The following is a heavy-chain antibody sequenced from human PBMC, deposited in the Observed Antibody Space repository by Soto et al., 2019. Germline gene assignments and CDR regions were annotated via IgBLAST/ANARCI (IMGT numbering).Heavy chain of an antibody. V-gene: IGHV1-69*02. Sequence: QVQLVQSGAGVKKPGSSVKVSCKASGGTFSSYTISWVRQAPGQGLEWMGRIIPILGIANYAQKFQGRVTITADKSTSTAYMELSSLRSEDTAVYYCASSIVVVTRNWFDPWGQGTLVTVSS. J-gene: IGHJ5*02. CDR3: ASSIVVVTRNWFDP. CDR2: IIPILGIA. D-gene: IGHD2-21*02. CDR1: GGTFSSYT.